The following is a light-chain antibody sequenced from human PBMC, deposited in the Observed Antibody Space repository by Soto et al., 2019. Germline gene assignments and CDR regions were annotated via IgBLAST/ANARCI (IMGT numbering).Light chain of an antibody. Sequence: DIQMTQSPSTLSASIGDRVTITCRASQDITSWLAWYQQKPGKAPKLLIYGASSLQRGVPLRFSGRGSGRDFTLTISSLQREDFAIYYCQQTNNFPLTFGGGTKVDIK. J-gene: IGKJ4*01. CDR1: QDITSW. V-gene: IGKV1-12*01. CDR2: GAS. CDR3: QQTNNFPLT.